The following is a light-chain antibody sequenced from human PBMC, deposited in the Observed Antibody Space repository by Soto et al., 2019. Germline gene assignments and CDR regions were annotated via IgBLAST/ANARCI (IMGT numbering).Light chain of an antibody. CDR1: QSIDAY. Sequence: EIVLTQSPGTLYLSPGERATLSCRASQSIDAYLAWYQQKPGQAPRLLIYDTSMRATGIPARFSGSGSGTDFTLTISSLEPEDFAVYYCQQRTNWPALSFGGGPRVEL. CDR2: DTS. V-gene: IGKV3-11*01. CDR3: QQRTNWPALS. J-gene: IGKJ4*01.